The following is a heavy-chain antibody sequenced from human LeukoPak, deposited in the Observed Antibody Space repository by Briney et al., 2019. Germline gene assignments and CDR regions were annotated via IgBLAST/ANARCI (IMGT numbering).Heavy chain of an antibody. V-gene: IGHV3-23*01. CDR1: GFTFSSYA. J-gene: IGHJ6*02. D-gene: IGHD2-2*01. CDR2: ISGSGGST. CDR3: ARDKGCSSSSSCYDRAGYYYYGLDV. Sequence: PGGSLRLSCAASGFTFSSYAMSWVRQAPGKGLEWVSAISGSGGSTYYADSVKGRFTISRDNSKNRLYLQMNSLRAEDTAVYYCARDKGCSSSSSCYDRAGYYYYGLDVWGQGTTVIVSS.